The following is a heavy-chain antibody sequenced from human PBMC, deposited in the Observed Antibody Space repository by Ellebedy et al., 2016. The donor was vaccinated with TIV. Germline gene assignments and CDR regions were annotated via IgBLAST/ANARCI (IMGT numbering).Heavy chain of an antibody. J-gene: IGHJ6*03. CDR1: GFTVSSNY. D-gene: IGHD3-3*01. CDR2: IYSGGST. Sequence: GGSLRLXCAASGFTVSSNYMSWVRQAPGKGLEWVSVIYSGGSTFYADSVKGRFTISRGNSKNTLYLQMNSLRAEDTAVYYCATRDYDLWSGVSYYYYMDVWGKGTTVTVSS. CDR3: ATRDYDLWSGVSYYYYMDV. V-gene: IGHV3-53*01.